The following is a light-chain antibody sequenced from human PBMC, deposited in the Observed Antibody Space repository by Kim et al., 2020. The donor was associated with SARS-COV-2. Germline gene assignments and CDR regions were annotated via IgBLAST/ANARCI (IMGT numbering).Light chain of an antibody. CDR1: QSVLYSSNDKNY. CDR3: QQYYSTPLT. Sequence: ATINCKSSQSVLYSSNDKNYLAWYQQKPGQPPKLLIYWASTRESGVPDRFSGSGSGTDFTLTISSLQAEDVAVYYCQQYYSTPLTFGGGTKVDIK. J-gene: IGKJ4*01. V-gene: IGKV4-1*01. CDR2: WAS.